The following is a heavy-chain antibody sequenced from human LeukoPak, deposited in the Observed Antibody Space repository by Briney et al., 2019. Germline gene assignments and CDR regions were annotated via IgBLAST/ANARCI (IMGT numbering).Heavy chain of an antibody. Sequence: GGSLRLSCAASRFPFSSYTMSWVRQAPGEGLEWVSAICGSGDTTYYADSVKGRFTISRHNSKNTLYLQMNSLRAEHTAVYYCAKEPLYYYWGQGTLVPVSS. CDR3: AKEPLYYY. V-gene: IGHV3-23*01. J-gene: IGHJ4*02. D-gene: IGHD2-21*01. CDR1: RFPFSSYT. CDR2: ICGSGDTT.